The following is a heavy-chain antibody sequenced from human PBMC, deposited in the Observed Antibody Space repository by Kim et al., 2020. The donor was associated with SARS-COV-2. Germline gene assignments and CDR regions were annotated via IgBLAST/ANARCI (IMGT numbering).Heavy chain of an antibody. CDR2: ISSSGSTI. CDR1: GFTFSSYE. D-gene: IGHD3-3*01. Sequence: GGSLRLSCAASGFTFSSYEMNWVRQAPGKGLEWVSYISSSGSTIYYADSVKGRFTISRDNAKNSLYLQMNNLRAEDTAVYYCARDRVTIFGVVSRNYFDYWGQGTLVTVSS. V-gene: IGHV3-48*03. J-gene: IGHJ4*02. CDR3: ARDRVTIFGVVSRNYFDY.